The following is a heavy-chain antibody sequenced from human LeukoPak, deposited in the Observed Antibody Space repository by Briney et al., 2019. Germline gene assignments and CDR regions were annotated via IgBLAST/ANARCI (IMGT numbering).Heavy chain of an antibody. V-gene: IGHV1-2*02. CDR3: ARAGGGGFYGDYGYFDY. D-gene: IGHD4-17*01. CDR2: INPNSGVT. Sequence: ASVKVSCKASGYTFTGYYMHWVRQAPGQGLEWMGWINPNSGVTDYAQKFQGRVTMTRDTSISTAYMEVSSLRSDDTAVYYCARAGGGGFYGDYGYFDYWGQGTLVTVSS. J-gene: IGHJ4*02. CDR1: GYTFTGYY.